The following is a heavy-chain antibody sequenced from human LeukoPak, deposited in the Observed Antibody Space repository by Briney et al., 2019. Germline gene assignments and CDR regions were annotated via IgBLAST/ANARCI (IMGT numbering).Heavy chain of an antibody. V-gene: IGHV3-23*01. J-gene: IGHJ4*02. CDR1: GFTFSSYA. Sequence: PGGSLRLSCAASGFTFSSYAMSWVRHAPGKGLEWVSAISGSGGSTYYADSVKGRFTISRDNSKNTLYLQMNSLRAEDTAVYYCAKAGRVAVAGLGSKGFDYWGQGTLVTVSS. CDR2: ISGSGGST. CDR3: AKAGRVAVAGLGSKGFDY. D-gene: IGHD6-19*01.